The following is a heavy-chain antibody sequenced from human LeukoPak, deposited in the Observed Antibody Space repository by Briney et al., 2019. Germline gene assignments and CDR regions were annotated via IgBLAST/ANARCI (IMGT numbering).Heavy chain of an antibody. CDR1: GYTFTGYY. Sequence: SVKVSCKASGYTFTGYYMHWVRQAPGQGLEWMGWINPNSGGTNYAQKFQGRVTMTRDTSISTAYMELSRLRSDDTAVYYCASRGIAARSWFDPWGQGTLVTVSS. D-gene: IGHD6-6*01. V-gene: IGHV1-2*02. J-gene: IGHJ5*02. CDR2: INPNSGGT. CDR3: ASRGIAARSWFDP.